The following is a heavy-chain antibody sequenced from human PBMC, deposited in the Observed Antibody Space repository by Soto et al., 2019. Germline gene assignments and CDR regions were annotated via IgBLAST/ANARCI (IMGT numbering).Heavy chain of an antibody. CDR3: AKDRMTTYSYYYYGMDV. D-gene: IGHD4-17*01. CDR1: GFTFSSYG. CDR2: ISYDGSNK. J-gene: IGHJ6*02. Sequence: GSLRLSCAASGFTFSSYGMHWVRQAPGKGLEWVAVISYDGSNKYYADSVKGRFTISRDNSKNTLYLQMNSLRAEDTAVYYCAKDRMTTYSYYYYGMDVWGQGTTVTVSS. V-gene: IGHV3-30*18.